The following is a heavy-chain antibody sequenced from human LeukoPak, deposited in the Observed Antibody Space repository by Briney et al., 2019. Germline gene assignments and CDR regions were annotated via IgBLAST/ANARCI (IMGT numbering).Heavy chain of an antibody. J-gene: IGHJ6*03. CDR1: GFTFSTYG. V-gene: IGHV3-30*02. D-gene: IGHD2-21*02. CDR2: IRSDGNNK. Sequence: GGSLRLSCAASGFTFSTYGVHWVRQAPGKGLEWVAFIRSDGNNKYYADSVKGRFIISRDNSKNTLYLQMNSLRAEDTAVYYCAKDDFKYYYYYMDVWGKGTTVTVSS. CDR3: AKDDFKYYYYYMDV.